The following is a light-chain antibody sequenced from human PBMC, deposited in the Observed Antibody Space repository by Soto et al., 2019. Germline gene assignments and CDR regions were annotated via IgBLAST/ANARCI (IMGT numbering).Light chain of an antibody. CDR1: QSIISY. J-gene: IGKJ5*01. Sequence: DIQMTQSPSSLSASVGDRVTITCRASQSIISYLNWYQRKPGKAPKLLIFATSTLQSGVPTRFSGSGSGTDFTLTISRLQPEDFATYSCQEGDSTPITFGQGTQLEIK. CDR3: QEGDSTPIT. CDR2: ATS. V-gene: IGKV1-39*01.